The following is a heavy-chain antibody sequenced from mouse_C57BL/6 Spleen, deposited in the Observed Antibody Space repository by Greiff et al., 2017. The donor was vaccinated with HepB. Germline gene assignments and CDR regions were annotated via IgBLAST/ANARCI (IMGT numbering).Heavy chain of an antibody. Sequence: QVQLQQPGAELVRPGSSVKLSCKASGYTFTSYWMHWVKQRPIQGLEWIGNIDPSDSETHYNQKFKDKATLTVDKSSSTAYMQLSSLTSEDSAVYCCARYTWEAMDYWGQGTSVTVSS. D-gene: IGHD4-1*01. CDR1: GYTFTSYW. CDR3: ARYTWEAMDY. J-gene: IGHJ4*01. V-gene: IGHV1-52*01. CDR2: IDPSDSET.